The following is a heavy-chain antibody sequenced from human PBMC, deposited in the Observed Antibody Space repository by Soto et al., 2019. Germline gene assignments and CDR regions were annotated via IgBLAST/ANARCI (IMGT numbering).Heavy chain of an antibody. D-gene: IGHD3-3*01. Sequence: PSDTLSLTCAVYGGSFSVYYWSWIRQPPGKGLEWIGEINHSGSTNYNPPLKSRVTISVDTSKNQFSLKLSSVTAADTAVYYCARGSELRFWVSDYWGQGTLVTVSS. CDR3: ARGSELRFWVSDY. V-gene: IGHV4-34*01. J-gene: IGHJ4*02. CDR1: GGSFSVYY. CDR2: INHSGST.